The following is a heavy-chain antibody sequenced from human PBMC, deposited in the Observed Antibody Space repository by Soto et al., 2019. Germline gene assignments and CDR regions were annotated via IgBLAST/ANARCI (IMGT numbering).Heavy chain of an antibody. D-gene: IGHD3-16*01. V-gene: IGHV4-59*08. CDR3: ARHPTLLGYGMDV. Sequence: QVQLQESGPGLVKPSETLSLTCTVSGGSISSYYWSWLRQPTGKGLEWIGYIYYSGSTNYNPSLKSRVTISVDTSKHQFSPKLSSVTAADTAGYYCARHPTLLGYGMDVWVQGTTVTVSS. J-gene: IGHJ6*02. CDR2: IYYSGST. CDR1: GGSISSYY.